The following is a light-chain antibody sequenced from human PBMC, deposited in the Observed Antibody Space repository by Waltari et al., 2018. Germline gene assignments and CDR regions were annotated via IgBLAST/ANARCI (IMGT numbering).Light chain of an antibody. CDR2: DAS. V-gene: IGKV1-33*01. CDR1: QDIYNY. Sequence: DIQMTQSPSSLSASVGDRVTITCQASQDIYNYLNWYQQKPGQAPKLLIHDASNLETGVPLRFSGSRSGTHFTFTISSLQPEDGATYYCQRYDNLPIFAFGPGTRVDIK. CDR3: QRYDNLPIFA. J-gene: IGKJ3*01.